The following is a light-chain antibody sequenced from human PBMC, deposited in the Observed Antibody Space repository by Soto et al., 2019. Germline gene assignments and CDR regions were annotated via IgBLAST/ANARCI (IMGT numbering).Light chain of an antibody. V-gene: IGLV2-14*01. J-gene: IGLJ1*01. CDR3: SSYTARGTRV. CDR1: SIDVGAYNY. Sequence: QSALTQFASVSGSPGQSITISCTGTSIDVGAYNYVSWYQQHPDKAPKLLIYEVVNRPSGVSFRFSGSKSGNTASLTISGLQAEDEADYYCSSYTARGTRVFGTGTKVTVL. CDR2: EVV.